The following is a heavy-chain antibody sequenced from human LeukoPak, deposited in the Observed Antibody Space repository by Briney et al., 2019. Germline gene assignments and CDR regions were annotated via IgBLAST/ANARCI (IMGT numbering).Heavy chain of an antibody. CDR3: ARSRLWFGELAGGNWFDP. CDR1: GYSFTSYY. J-gene: IGHJ5*02. V-gene: IGHV1-46*01. D-gene: IGHD3-10*01. CDR2: INCSGGSI. Sequence: GASVKVSCKASGYSFTSYYIHWVRQAPGRGLEWLGIINCSGGSISYAQKFQGRVTMTRDTSISTAYMELSRLRSDDTAVYYCARSRLWFGELAGGNWFDPWGQGTLVTVSS.